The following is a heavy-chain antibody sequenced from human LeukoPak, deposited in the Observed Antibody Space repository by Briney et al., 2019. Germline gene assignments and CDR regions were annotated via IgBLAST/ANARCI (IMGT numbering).Heavy chain of an antibody. CDR2: INSDGSST. D-gene: IGHD1-26*01. Sequence: PGGSLRLSCAASGFTFSSYWMHWVRQAPGKGLVWVSRINSDGSSTSYADSVKGRFTISRDNAKNTLYLQMNSLRAEDAAIYYCARVRSYSDSYYDFDPWGQGTLVTVSS. CDR1: GFTFSSYW. V-gene: IGHV3-74*01. CDR3: ARVRSYSDSYYDFDP. J-gene: IGHJ5*02.